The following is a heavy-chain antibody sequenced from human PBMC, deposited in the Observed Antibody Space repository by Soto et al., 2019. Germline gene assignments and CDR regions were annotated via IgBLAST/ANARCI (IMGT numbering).Heavy chain of an antibody. V-gene: IGHV4-4*02. J-gene: IGHJ5*02. CDR1: GDSINNSHW. CDR2: TYHSGTT. D-gene: IGHD6-13*01. CDR3: AGEVNSSPGRGPNWFDP. Sequence: QVQLQESGPGLVQPSGTLSLTCAVSGDSINNSHWWSWVRQTPGKGLEWIGETYHSGTTNYNPSLKTRVNITIKKSKNQFSLKMNPVTAADTAVYFCAGEVNSSPGRGPNWFDPWGQGTLVTVSS.